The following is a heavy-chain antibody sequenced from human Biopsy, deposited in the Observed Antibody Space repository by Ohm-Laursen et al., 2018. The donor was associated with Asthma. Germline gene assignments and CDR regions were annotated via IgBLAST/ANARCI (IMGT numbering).Heavy chain of an antibody. CDR1: GFSFSNFA. CDR3: VKDGTDDAFDI. Sequence: SLRLSCAASGFSFSNFAIHWVRQAPGKGLEWVGVISKDASTQDYADSVKGRFTMARDNSKNTLDLQMNSLREEDTAVYYCVKDGTDDAFDIWGQGTVVSVSS. V-gene: IGHV3-30*18. D-gene: IGHD1-1*01. J-gene: IGHJ3*02. CDR2: ISKDASTQ.